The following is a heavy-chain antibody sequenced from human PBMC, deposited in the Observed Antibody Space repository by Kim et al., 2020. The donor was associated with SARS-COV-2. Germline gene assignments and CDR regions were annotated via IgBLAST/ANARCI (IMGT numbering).Heavy chain of an antibody. CDR2: ISYDGSNK. D-gene: IGHD1-26*01. CDR3: AKDIPPQWDYAPSLVDV. CDR1: GFTFSSYG. Sequence: GGSLRLSCAASGFTFSSYGMHWVRQAPGKGLEWVAVISYDGSNKYYADSVKGRFTISRDNSKNTLYLQMNSLRAEDTAVYYCAKDIPPQWDYAPSLVDVWGQGTTVTVSS. V-gene: IGHV3-30*18. J-gene: IGHJ6*02.